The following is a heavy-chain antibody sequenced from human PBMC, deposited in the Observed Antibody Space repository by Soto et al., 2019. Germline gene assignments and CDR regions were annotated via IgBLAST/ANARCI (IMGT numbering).Heavy chain of an antibody. CDR1: GGTFSSYA. CDR3: ASQGGRFGESKTFYYYYGMDV. D-gene: IGHD3-10*01. Sequence: AASVKVSCKASGGTFSSYAISWVRQAPGQGLEWMGGIIPIFGTANYAQKFQGRVTITADESTSTAYMELSSLRSEDTAVYYCASQGGRFGESKTFYYYYGMDVWGQGTTVTVSS. J-gene: IGHJ6*02. CDR2: IIPIFGTA. V-gene: IGHV1-69*13.